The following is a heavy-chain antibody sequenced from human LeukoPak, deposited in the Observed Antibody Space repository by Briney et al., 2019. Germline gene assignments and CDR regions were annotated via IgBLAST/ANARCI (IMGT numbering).Heavy chain of an antibody. Sequence: GGSLRLSCAASGFTVSSNYMSWVRQAPGKGLEWVAVIWYDGSNKYYADSVKGRFTISRDNSKNTLYLQMNSLRAEDTAVYYCARGTALITMIVGYWGQGTLVTVSS. CDR1: GFTVSSNY. J-gene: IGHJ4*02. D-gene: IGHD3-22*01. CDR2: IWYDGSNK. V-gene: IGHV3-33*08. CDR3: ARGTALITMIVGY.